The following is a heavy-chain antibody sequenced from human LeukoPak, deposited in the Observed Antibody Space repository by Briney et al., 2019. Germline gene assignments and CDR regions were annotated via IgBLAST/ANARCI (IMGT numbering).Heavy chain of an antibody. CDR3: ARDTVSIGELHDY. V-gene: IGHV3-48*04. CDR1: GFTFSSYS. D-gene: IGHD3-10*01. Sequence: PGGSLRLSCTASGFTFSSYSMNWVRQAPGKGLEWISYISGSGSTIYYADSVKGRFTISRDNAKNSVYLQMNSLRAEDTAVYYCARDTVSIGELHDYWGQGTLVTVSS. CDR2: ISGSGSTI. J-gene: IGHJ4*02.